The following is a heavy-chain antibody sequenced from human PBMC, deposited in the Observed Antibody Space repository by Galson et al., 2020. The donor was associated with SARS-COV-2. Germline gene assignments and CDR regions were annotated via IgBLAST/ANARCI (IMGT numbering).Heavy chain of an antibody. CDR2: VNAGGVSR. CDR1: GFTFSNFA. V-gene: IGHV3-23*01. D-gene: IGHD1-26*01. J-gene: IGHJ4*02. CDR3: AKALAGVSGTFFDS. Sequence: GGSLRLSCAASGFTFSNFAMTWVRLAPGKGLEWVSTVNAGGVSRHYVDSVKGRFTISRDTSQNRLYLEMNSLSAEDTAIYYCAKALAGVSGTFFDSWGQGTLVTVSS.